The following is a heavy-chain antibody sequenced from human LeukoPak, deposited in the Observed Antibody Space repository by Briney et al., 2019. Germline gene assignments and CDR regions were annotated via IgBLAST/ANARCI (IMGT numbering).Heavy chain of an antibody. CDR3: ARARGTSSLDTGVFQH. V-gene: IGHV1-46*01. J-gene: IGHJ1*01. D-gene: IGHD6-13*01. CDR1: GYTFTSYY. CDR2: INPSGGST. Sequence: GASVKVSCKASGYTFTSYYMHWVRQAPGQGLEWMGIINPSGGSTSYAQKFQGRVTMTRDTSTGTVYMELSSLRSEDTAAYYCARARGTSSLDTGVFQHWGQGTLVTVSS.